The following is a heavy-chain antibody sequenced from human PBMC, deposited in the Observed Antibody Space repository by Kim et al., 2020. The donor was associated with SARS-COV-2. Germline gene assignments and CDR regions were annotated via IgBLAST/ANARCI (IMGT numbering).Heavy chain of an antibody. V-gene: IGHV4-39*07. CDR2: IYYSGST. CDR3: ARDARRDYYYGMDV. CDR1: GGSISSSSYY. J-gene: IGHJ6*02. Sequence: SETLSLTCTVSGGSISSSSYYWGWIRQPPGKGLEWIGSIYYSGSTYYNPSLKSRVTISVDTSKNQFSLKLSSVTAADTAVYYCARDARRDYYYGMDVWGQGTTVTVSS.